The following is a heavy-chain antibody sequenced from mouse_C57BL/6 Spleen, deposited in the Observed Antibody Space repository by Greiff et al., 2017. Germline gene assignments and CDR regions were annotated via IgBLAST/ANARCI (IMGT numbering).Heavy chain of an antibody. CDR2: ISDGGSYT. V-gene: IGHV5-4*01. J-gene: IGHJ1*03. Sequence: EVQGVESGGGLVKPGGSLKLSCAASGFTFSSYAMSWVRQTPEKRLEWVATISDGGSYTYYPDNVKGRFTISRDNAKNNLYLQMSHLKSEDTAMYYYASDGEPLDVWGTGTTVTVSS. CDR3: ASDGEPLDV. CDR1: GFTFSSYA.